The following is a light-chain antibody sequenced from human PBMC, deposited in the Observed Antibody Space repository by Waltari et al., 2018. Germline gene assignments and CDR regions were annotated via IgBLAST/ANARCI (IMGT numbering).Light chain of an antibody. CDR2: DAS. V-gene: IGKV1-5*01. CDR3: QQYSSFST. Sequence: DIQMTQSPSMQSASVGDRVPITCRASQTIRGWLAWYQLKPGLAPKLLIYDASNLGGGVPSRFSGSGFGTNFTLTISSLQPDDFATYYCQQYSSFSTFGLGTKV. J-gene: IGKJ1*01. CDR1: QTIRGW.